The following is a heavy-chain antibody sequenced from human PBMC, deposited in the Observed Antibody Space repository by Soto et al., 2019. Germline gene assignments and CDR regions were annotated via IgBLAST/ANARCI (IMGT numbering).Heavy chain of an antibody. CDR1: GFTVSSNY. CDR2: IYSGGST. Sequence: GGSLRLSCAASGFTVSSNYMSWVRQAPGKGLEWVSVIYSGGSTYYADSVKGQFTISRDNSKNTLYLQMNSLRAEDTAVYYCARGYSSGWYMGWYFDLWGRGTLVTVSS. J-gene: IGHJ2*01. CDR3: ARGYSSGWYMGWYFDL. V-gene: IGHV3-53*01. D-gene: IGHD6-19*01.